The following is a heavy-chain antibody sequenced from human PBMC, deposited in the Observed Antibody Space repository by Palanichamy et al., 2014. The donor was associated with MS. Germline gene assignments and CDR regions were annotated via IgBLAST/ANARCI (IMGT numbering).Heavy chain of an antibody. CDR1: GFRFHDYA. CDR2: ISWNSANI. V-gene: IGHV3-9*01. D-gene: IGHD3-22*01. CDR3: AKEGLIGKRFDF. Sequence: DVQLVESGGDLVQPGKSLRISCAASGFRFHDYAMHWVRQAPGKGLEWVSGISWNSANIRYEDSVKGRFTISRDNAKNSLVLQMNSLRPEDTALYFCAKEGLIGKRFDFWGQGTLVAVSS. J-gene: IGHJ4*02.